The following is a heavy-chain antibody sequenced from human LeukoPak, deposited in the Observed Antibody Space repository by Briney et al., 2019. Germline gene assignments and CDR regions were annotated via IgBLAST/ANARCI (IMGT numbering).Heavy chain of an antibody. CDR2: ISAYNGNT. J-gene: IGHJ6*03. CDR3: ARGGGYYDFWSGYYYYYYMDV. V-gene: IGHV1-18*01. CDR1: GYTFTSYG. D-gene: IGHD3-3*01. Sequence: GASVKVSCKASGYTFTSYGISWVRQAPGQGLEWMGWISAYNGNTNYAQKLQGRVTMTTDTSTSTAYMELRSLRSDDTAVYYCARGGGYYDFWSGYYYYYYMDVWGKGTTVTVSS.